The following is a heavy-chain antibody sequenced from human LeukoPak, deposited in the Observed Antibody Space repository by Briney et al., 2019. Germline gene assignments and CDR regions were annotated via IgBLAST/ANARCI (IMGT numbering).Heavy chain of an antibody. V-gene: IGHV1-46*01. CDR3: ARVPSGGNKFDP. J-gene: IGHJ5*02. CDR1: GYTFTSYY. D-gene: IGHD6-25*01. CDR2: INPSGDPT. Sequence: ASVKVSCKASGYTFTSYYMHWVRQAPGQGLEWVGIINPSGDPTTYAQKFQGRVTMTSDMSTSTVYMELSSLRSEDTAVYYCARVPSGGNKFDPWGQGTLVTVSS.